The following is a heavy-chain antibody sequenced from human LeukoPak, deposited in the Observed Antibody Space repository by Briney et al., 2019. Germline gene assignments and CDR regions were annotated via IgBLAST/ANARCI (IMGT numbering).Heavy chain of an antibody. CDR1: GFTFSSYS. CDR2: ISSSSSYI. V-gene: IGHV3-21*01. CDR3: ARVGWFGELPY. J-gene: IGHJ4*02. D-gene: IGHD3-10*01. Sequence: GGSLRLSCAASGFTFSSYSMNWVRQAPGKGLEWVSSISSSSSYIYYADSVKGRFTISRDNAKDSLYLQMNSLRAEDTAVYYCARVGWFGELPYWGQGTLVTVSS.